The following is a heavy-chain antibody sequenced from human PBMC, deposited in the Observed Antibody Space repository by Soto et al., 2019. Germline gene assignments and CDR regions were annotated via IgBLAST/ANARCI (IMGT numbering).Heavy chain of an antibody. CDR3: ARADYSTGLTDV. V-gene: IGHV4-30-2*01. D-gene: IGHD6-19*01. CDR1: GGSISSGGYS. J-gene: IGHJ6*04. CDR2: IYHSGST. Sequence: PSETLSLTCAVSGGSISSGGYSWSWIRQPPGKGLEWIGYIYHSGSTYYNPSLKSRVTISVDRSKNQFSLKLSSVTAADTAVYYCARADYSTGLTDVWGKGTTVTVSS.